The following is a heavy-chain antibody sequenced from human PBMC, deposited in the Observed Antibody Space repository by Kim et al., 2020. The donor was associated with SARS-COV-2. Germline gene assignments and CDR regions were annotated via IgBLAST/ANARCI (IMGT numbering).Heavy chain of an antibody. V-gene: IGHV3-23*01. D-gene: IGHD3-16*02. CDR3: ARTYYDYVWGSYRKTEFDY. Sequence: GPFTISRDQSKNTLYLQMNSLRAEDTAVYYCARTYYDYVWGSYRKTEFDYWGQGTLVTVSS. J-gene: IGHJ4*02.